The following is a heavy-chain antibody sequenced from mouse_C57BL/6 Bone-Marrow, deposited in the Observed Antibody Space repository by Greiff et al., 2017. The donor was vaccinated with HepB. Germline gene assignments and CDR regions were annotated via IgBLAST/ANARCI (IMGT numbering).Heavy chain of an antibody. Sequence: QVQLQQPGAELVMPGASVKLSCKASGYTFTSYWMHWVKQRPGQGLEWIGEIDPSDSYTNYNQKFKGKSTLTVDKSSSTAYMQLSSLTSEDSAVYYCARPPPTTGGGAWFAYWGQGTLVTVSA. CDR1: GYTFTSYW. J-gene: IGHJ3*01. CDR2: IDPSDSYT. CDR3: ARPPPTTGGGAWFAY. V-gene: IGHV1-69*01. D-gene: IGHD1-1*01.